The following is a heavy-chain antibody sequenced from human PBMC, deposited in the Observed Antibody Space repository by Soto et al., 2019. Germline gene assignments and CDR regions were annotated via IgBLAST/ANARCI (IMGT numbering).Heavy chain of an antibody. J-gene: IGHJ6*03. D-gene: IGHD3-10*01. Sequence: QEQLVQSGAEVKKPGAPVKVSCKASGYTFSNYNINWVRQASGQGLEWMGWMNPDSGHTGYAEKFQGRVTMTRNSSISTAYMELSGLRSEDTAVYYCAREAASDPSFYYHYMDVWGKGTTVTVSS. CDR3: AREAASDPSFYYHYMDV. V-gene: IGHV1-8*01. CDR1: GYTFSNYN. CDR2: MNPDSGHT.